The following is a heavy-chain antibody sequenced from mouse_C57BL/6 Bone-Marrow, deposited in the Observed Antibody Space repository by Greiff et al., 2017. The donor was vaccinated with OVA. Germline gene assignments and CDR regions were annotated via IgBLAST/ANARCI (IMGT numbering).Heavy chain of an antibody. D-gene: IGHD1-1*01. CDR3: ARYGNGGTVPRDWYFDV. V-gene: IGHV7-3*01. Sequence: EVKVVESGGGLVQPGGSLSLSCAASGFTFTDYYMSWVRQPPGKALEWLGFIRNKANGYTTEYSASVKGRFTISRDNSQSILYLQMNALRAEDSATYYGARYGNGGTVPRDWYFDVWGTGTTVTVSS. J-gene: IGHJ1*03. CDR1: GFTFTDYY. CDR2: IRNKANGYTT.